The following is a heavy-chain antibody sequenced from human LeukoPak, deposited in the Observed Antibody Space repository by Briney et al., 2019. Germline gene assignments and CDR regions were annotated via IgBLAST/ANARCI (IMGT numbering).Heavy chain of an antibody. J-gene: IGHJ5*01. Sequence: PSETLSLTCTVPGGSISSSNAYWGWIRQPPGKGLEWIGGVYNSGGTSYNPSLKSRVIISKDTAKDQVSLRLSSVTVADTAFYYCARHRVVGTTRGRGFDSWGQGTLVIVSS. V-gene: IGHV4-39*01. CDR3: ARHRVVGTTRGRGFDS. CDR1: GGSISSSNAY. D-gene: IGHD1-26*01. CDR2: VYNSGGT.